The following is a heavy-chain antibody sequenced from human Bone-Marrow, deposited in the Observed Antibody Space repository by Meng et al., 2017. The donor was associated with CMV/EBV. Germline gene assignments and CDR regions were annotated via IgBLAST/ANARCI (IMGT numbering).Heavy chain of an antibody. CDR3: ARDPIIVVVPAATRYYGMDV. CDR2: INPNSGGT. J-gene: IGHJ6*02. CDR1: GYTFTGYY. D-gene: IGHD2-2*01. Sequence: ASVKVSCKASGYTFTGYYMHWVRQAPGQGLEWMGWINPNSGGTNYAQKFQGRVTMTRDTSISTAYMELRSLRSDDTAVYYCARDPIIVVVPAATRYYGMDVWGQGTTVTVSS. V-gene: IGHV1-2*02.